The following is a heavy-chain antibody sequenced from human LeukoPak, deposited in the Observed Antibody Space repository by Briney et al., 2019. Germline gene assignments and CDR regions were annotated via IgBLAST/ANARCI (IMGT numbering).Heavy chain of an antibody. V-gene: IGHV4-61*02. CDR2: IYTNGRP. Sequence: SQTLSLTCTVSGGSISSGNYYWSWIRQPAGKGLEWIGRIYTNGRPSYNPFLKSRVTISLDTSKNHVSLNLSSVTAADTAVYYCAREPPGNWGQGTLVTVSS. D-gene: IGHD3-10*01. CDR3: AREPPGN. CDR1: GGSISSGNYY. J-gene: IGHJ4*02.